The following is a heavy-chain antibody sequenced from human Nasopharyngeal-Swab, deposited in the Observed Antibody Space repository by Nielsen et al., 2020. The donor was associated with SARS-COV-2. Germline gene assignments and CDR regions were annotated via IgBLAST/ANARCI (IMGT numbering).Heavy chain of an antibody. CDR1: GFTFSDYY. D-gene: IGHD2-15*01. CDR2: ISSSGSTI. J-gene: IGHJ6*03. CDR3: ARKAGLLPYYMDV. Sequence: GESLKISCAASGFTFSDYYMSWIRQAPGKGLEWVSYISSSGSTIYYADSVKGRFTISRDNAKNSLYLQMNSLRAEDTAVSYCARKAGLLPYYMDVWGKWTTVTVSS. V-gene: IGHV3-11*04.